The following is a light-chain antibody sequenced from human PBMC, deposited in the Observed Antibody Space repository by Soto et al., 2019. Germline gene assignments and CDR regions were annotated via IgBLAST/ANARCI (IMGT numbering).Light chain of an antibody. J-gene: IGKJ4*01. CDR1: QSVSSY. CDR3: QQRSNRPPLT. V-gene: IGKV3-11*01. CDR2: DAS. Sequence: ESVLTQSPATLSLSPGERATLSCRASQSVSSYLAWYQQKPGQAPRLLIYDASNRATGIPARFSGSGSGTDFTLTISSIEPEDFALYYCQQRSNRPPLTFGGGTKVEIK.